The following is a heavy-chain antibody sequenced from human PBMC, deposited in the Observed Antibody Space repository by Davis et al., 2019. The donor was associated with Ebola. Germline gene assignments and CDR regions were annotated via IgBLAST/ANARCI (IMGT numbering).Heavy chain of an antibody. J-gene: IGHJ6*02. CDR3: ARSITGIQYYGMDV. CDR1: GYTLTELS. V-gene: IGHV1-24*01. CDR2: FDPEDGET. D-gene: IGHD1-20*01. Sequence: AASVKVSCKVSGYTLTELSMHWVRQAPGKGLEWMGGFDPEDGETIYAQKFQGRVTITADKSTSTAYMELSSLRSEDTAVYYCARSITGIQYYGMDVWGQGTTVTVSS.